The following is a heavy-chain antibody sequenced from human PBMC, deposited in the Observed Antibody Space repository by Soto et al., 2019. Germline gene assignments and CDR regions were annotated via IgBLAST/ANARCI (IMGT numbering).Heavy chain of an antibody. V-gene: IGHV3-23*01. J-gene: IGHJ6*03. CDR3: AKEGASLKNEAPCANYYYYYMDV. CDR1: GFTFSSYA. D-gene: IGHD1-1*01. Sequence: GGSLRLSCAASGFTFSSYAMSWVRQAPGKGLEWVSAISGSGGSTYYADSVKGRFTISRDNSKNTLYLQMNSLRAEDTAVYYCAKEGASLKNEAPCANYYYYYMDVWGKGTTVTVSS. CDR2: ISGSGGST.